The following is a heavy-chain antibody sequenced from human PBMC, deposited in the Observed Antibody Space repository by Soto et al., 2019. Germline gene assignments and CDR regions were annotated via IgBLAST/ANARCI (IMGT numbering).Heavy chain of an antibody. J-gene: IGHJ2*01. Sequence: QVQLQASGPGLVKPSQTLSLTCTVSGGSVTSGDYYWSWIRQPPGKGLEWIGYIYSGGSTYYNPSLKSRVTVSIDTSKNQFSLKLISVTAADTAVYYCARVDGGNYWYFDLWGRGTLVTVSS. D-gene: IGHD4-17*01. CDR3: ARVDGGNYWYFDL. CDR1: GGSVTSGDYY. CDR2: IYSGGST. V-gene: IGHV4-30-4*01.